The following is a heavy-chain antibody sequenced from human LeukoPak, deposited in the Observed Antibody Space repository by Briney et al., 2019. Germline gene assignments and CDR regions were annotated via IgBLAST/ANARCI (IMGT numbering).Heavy chain of an antibody. CDR1: GFTFDDYA. J-gene: IGHJ2*01. D-gene: IGHD6-19*01. Sequence: PGGSLRLSCAASGFTFDDYAMHWVRQAPGKGLEWVSGISWNSGSIGYADSVKGRFTISRDNAKNSLYLQMNSLRAEDMALYYCAQDMVWGSSGWVAFDLWGRGTLVTVSS. V-gene: IGHV3-9*03. CDR2: ISWNSGSI. CDR3: AQDMVWGSSGWVAFDL.